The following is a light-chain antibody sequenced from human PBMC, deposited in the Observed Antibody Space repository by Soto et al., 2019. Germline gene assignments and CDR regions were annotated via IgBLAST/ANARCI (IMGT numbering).Light chain of an antibody. CDR1: SSNIGGNS. CDR3: GSWDSSLSAYV. J-gene: IGLJ1*01. CDR2: DDD. Sequence: QSVMTQPPSVSAAPGQRVTISCSGSSSNIGGNSVSWYQQLPGTAPKLLSYDDDKRPSGIPDRFSGSKSGTSATLGITGFQTGDEADHYCGSWDSSLSAYVFGTGTKVTVL. V-gene: IGLV1-51*01.